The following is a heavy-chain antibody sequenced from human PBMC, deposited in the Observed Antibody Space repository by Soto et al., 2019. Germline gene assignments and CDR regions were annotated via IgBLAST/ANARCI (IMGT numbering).Heavy chain of an antibody. J-gene: IGHJ4*02. CDR2: IWYDGSKK. Sequence: QVQLVESGGGVVQPGRSLRLSCAASGFTFSSYGMHWVRQAPGKGLEWVALIWYDGSKKYYADSVKGRFTISRDDSKNTLYLQMNSLRAEDTAVYYCARAHDFWSGCFDYWGQGTLVTVSS. D-gene: IGHD3-3*01. CDR1: GFTFSSYG. CDR3: ARAHDFWSGCFDY. V-gene: IGHV3-33*01.